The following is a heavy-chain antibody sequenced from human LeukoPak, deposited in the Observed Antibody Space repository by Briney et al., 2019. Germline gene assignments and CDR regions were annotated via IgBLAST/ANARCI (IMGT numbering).Heavy chain of an antibody. Sequence: PGGSLRLSCEASGFTLSDYYMSWIRQAPGKGLGWISYIRSSDSNIFYADSVKGRFTISRDNAKNSLYLQMNSLTAEDTAIYYCARARSGTYSDYWGQGTLVTVSS. D-gene: IGHD3-10*01. CDR2: IRSSDSNI. CDR3: ARARSGTYSDY. CDR1: GFTLSDYY. J-gene: IGHJ4*02. V-gene: IGHV3-11*01.